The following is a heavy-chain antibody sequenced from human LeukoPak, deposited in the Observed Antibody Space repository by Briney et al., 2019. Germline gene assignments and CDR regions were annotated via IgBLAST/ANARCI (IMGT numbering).Heavy chain of an antibody. CDR3: ATGRLNNWNLPFAD. V-gene: IGHV3-64*01. J-gene: IGHJ4*02. CDR1: GFTFSSYA. D-gene: IGHD1-20*01. CDR2: ISYHGVST. Sequence: PGGSLRLSCAASGFTFSSYAMHWVRQAPGKGLEYVSAISYHGVSTYYAHSVKGRFTISRDNPRNTLYLRMGSLRAEDMAVYYCATGRLNNWNLPFADWGQGALVTVSS.